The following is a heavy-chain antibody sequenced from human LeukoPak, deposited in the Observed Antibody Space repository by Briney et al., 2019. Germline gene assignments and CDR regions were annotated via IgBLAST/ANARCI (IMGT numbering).Heavy chain of an antibody. V-gene: IGHV3-30*02. CDR2: IRSSGGPQ. CDR1: GLTFGDLGSG. Sequence: GGSLRLSCATSGLTFGDLGSGMHWVRQAPGKGLEWLAFIRSSGGPQYYVDSVKGRFTISRDNSRKIVFLQMNSLRREDTAVYYCAREGSGGSLDVWGKGTTVIVSS. D-gene: IGHD2-15*01. CDR3: AREGSGGSLDV. J-gene: IGHJ6*04.